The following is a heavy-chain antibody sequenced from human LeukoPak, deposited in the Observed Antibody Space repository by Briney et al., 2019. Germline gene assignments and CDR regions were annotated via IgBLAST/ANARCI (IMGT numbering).Heavy chain of an antibody. Sequence: SETLSLTCTVSGYSISSGYYWGWIRQPPGKGLEWIGSIYHSGSTYYNPSLKSRVTISVDTSKNQFSLKLSSVTAADTAVYYCARKGGEQWLSLDYWGQGTLVTVSS. V-gene: IGHV4-38-2*02. CDR3: ARKGGEQWLSLDY. J-gene: IGHJ4*02. CDR1: GYSISSGYY. CDR2: IYHSGST. D-gene: IGHD6-19*01.